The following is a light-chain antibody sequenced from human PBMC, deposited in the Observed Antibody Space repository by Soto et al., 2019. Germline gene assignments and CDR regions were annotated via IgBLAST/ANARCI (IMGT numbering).Light chain of an antibody. V-gene: IGLV2-14*01. CDR1: SSDVGGYNY. J-gene: IGLJ2*01. Sequence: QSALTQPASVSGSPGQSITISCTGTSSDVGGYNYVSWYQQHPGKAPKVVIYDVSNRPSGVSNRFSGSKSGNTASLTIYGLQAEDEADYYCSSYTSCNTVVFGGGTKLTVL. CDR2: DVS. CDR3: SSYTSCNTVV.